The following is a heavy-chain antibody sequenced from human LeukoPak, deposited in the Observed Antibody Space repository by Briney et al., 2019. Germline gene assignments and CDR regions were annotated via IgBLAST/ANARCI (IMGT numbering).Heavy chain of an antibody. V-gene: IGHV4-34*01. CDR2: INHSGST. J-gene: IGHJ4*02. CDR3: ARVGRGHRPGVWY. CDR1: GGSFSGYY. Sequence: PSETLSLTCAVYGGSFSGYYWSWIRQLPGKGLEWVGEINHSGSTNYNPSLKSRVTISVDTSKNQFSLKLSSVTAADTAVYYCARVGRGHRPGVWYWGQGTLVTVSS. D-gene: IGHD3-10*01.